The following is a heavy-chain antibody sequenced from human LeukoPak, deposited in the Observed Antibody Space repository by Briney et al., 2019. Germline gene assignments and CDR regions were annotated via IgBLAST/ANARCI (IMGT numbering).Heavy chain of an antibody. Sequence: ASVKVSCKASGYSFTGYYIHWVRQAPGQGLEWMGWINPNSGNTNESQRFEGRLDRTRDPFISKAYMQVSRLRSPDTAVYYCAREVDNWNYLRRDPPLDYWRQGPLVTVPT. CDR2: INPNSGNT. CDR3: AREVDNWNYLRRDPPLDY. J-gene: IGHJ4*02. D-gene: IGHD1-7*01. V-gene: IGHV1-2*02. CDR1: GYSFTGYY.